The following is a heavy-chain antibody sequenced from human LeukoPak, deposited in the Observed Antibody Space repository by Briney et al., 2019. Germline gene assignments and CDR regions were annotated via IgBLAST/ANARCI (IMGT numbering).Heavy chain of an antibody. D-gene: IGHD3-22*01. J-gene: IGHJ5*02. CDR2: ISSSSSTI. CDR1: GFTFSSYS. CDR3: ARSSMYDSSGYPQP. Sequence: GSLRLSCAASGFTFSSYSMNWVRQAPGKGLEWVSYISSSSSTIYYADSVKGRFTISRDNAKNSLYLQMNSLRAEDTAVYYCARSSMYDSSGYPQPWGQGTLVTVSS. V-gene: IGHV3-48*01.